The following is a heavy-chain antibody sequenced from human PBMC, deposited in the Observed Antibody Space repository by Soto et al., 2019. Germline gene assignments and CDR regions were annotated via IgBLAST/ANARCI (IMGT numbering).Heavy chain of an antibody. CDR2: ISGSGGST. CDR1: GFTFSSYA. D-gene: IGHD3-10*01. CDR3: AKWVRGWFGELVSNKTDDY. Sequence: EVQLLESGGGLVQPGGSLRLSCAASGFTFSSYAMSWVRQAPGKGLEWVSAISGSGGSTYYADSVKGRFTISRDNSKNTLYLQMNSLRAEDTAVYYCAKWVRGWFGELVSNKTDDYWGQGTLVTVSS. V-gene: IGHV3-23*01. J-gene: IGHJ4*02.